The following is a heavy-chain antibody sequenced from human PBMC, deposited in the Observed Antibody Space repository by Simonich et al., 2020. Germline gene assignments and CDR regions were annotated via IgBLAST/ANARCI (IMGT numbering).Heavy chain of an antibody. CDR1: GYTFTGYY. D-gene: IGHD2-21*01. Sequence: QVQLVQSGAEVKKPGASVKVSCKASGYTFTGYYVHWVRQAPGQGLEWMRELNPNNGGTNDEQKCPGRVNMTMDTSISTAYMELSRLRSDDTAVYYCARNGLVGILKAFDIWGQGTMVTVSS. J-gene: IGHJ3*02. CDR2: LNPNNGGT. CDR3: ARNGLVGILKAFDI. V-gene: IGHV1-2*02.